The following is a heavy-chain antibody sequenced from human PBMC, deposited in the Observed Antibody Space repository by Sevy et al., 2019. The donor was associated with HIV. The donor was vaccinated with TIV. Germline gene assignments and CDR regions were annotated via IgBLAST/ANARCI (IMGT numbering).Heavy chain of an antibody. V-gene: IGHV3-11*01. Sequence: GGSLRLSCVASGFSFSDYCMSWIRQAPGKGLEWVSYISTSGRTKYYTDSVKGRFTISRDNAKNSLFLQMNSLRGEDTAVYYGARPGYDTLTAGYGMDVWGQGTTVTVSS. CDR3: ARPGYDTLTAGYGMDV. D-gene: IGHD3-9*01. CDR1: GFSFSDYC. CDR2: ISTSGRTK. J-gene: IGHJ6*02.